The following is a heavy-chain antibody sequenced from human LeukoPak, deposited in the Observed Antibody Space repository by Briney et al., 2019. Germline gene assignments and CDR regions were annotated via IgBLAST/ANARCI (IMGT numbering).Heavy chain of an antibody. CDR2: IYYSGST. Sequence: SQTLSLTCTVSGGSISSGDYYWSWIRQPPGKGLEWIGCIYYSGSTYYNPSLKSRVTISVDTSKNQFSLKLSSVTAADTAVYYCARAPGWLYFDYWGQGTLVTVSS. J-gene: IGHJ4*02. CDR3: ARAPGWLYFDY. V-gene: IGHV4-30-4*01. CDR1: GGSISSGDYY. D-gene: IGHD5-12*01.